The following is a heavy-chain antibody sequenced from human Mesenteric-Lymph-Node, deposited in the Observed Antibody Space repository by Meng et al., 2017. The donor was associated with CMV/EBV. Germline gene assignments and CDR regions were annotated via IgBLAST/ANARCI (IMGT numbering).Heavy chain of an antibody. CDR1: FTSYY. V-gene: IGHV1-46*01. Sequence: FTSYYMHWGRQAPGQGLEWMGIINPSGGSTSYAQKFQGRVTMTRDTSTSTVYMELSSLRSEDTAVYYCARDGGRITTVTTGSVWFDPWGQGTLVTVSS. CDR3: ARDGGRITTVTTGSVWFDP. CDR2: INPSGGST. D-gene: IGHD4-17*01. J-gene: IGHJ5*02.